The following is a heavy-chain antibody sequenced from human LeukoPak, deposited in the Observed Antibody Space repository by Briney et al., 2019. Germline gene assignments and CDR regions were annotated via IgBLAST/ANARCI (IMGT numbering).Heavy chain of an antibody. CDR2: ISWNSGSI. CDR1: GFTFVDYS. J-gene: IGHJ3*02. CDR3: AKDLHVRLVYAFDI. Sequence: GGSLRLSCAPSGFTFVDYSMHWVRQAPGRGLEWVSGISWNSGSIGYADSVKGRFTISRDNAKNSLYLQMNSLRAEDTALYYCAKDLHVRLVYAFDIWSQGTMFTVSS. V-gene: IGHV3-9*01. D-gene: IGHD3-9*01.